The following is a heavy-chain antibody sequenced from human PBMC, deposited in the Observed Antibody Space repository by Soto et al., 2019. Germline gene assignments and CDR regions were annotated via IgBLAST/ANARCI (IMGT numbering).Heavy chain of an antibody. V-gene: IGHV4-39*01. J-gene: IGHJ4*02. CDR2: VDYSGSI. CDR3: ARIAGHPFDY. Sequence: QLQLQESGPGLVESWETLSLTCTVSSGSISITNVFWGWVRQPPGKGLEWIGNVDYSGSISFSHSIESRVTFSVETSKTQFSLNVYSATAADTAVYDWARIAGHPFDYWGKGTLVTVSS. CDR1: SGSISITNVF. D-gene: IGHD2-21*01.